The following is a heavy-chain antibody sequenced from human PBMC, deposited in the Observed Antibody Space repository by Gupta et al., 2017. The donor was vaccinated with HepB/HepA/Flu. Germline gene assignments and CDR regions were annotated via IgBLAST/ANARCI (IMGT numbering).Heavy chain of an antibody. CDR3: ARGPSEYSGDDYAFWGY. CDR2: MNPKKGET. J-gene: IGHJ4*01. CDR1: GYTFTTHD. D-gene: IGHD5-12*01. V-gene: IGHV1-8*01. Sequence: QVQLVQSGAEVKKPGASVKVSCKASGYTFTTHDITWVRQATGQGLEWVGWMNPKKGETGLAKKFRGRVPMTRDTSISTAYMEVGSLTSEDTAGYYLARGPSEYSGDDYAFWGYWGQGNLVTVSS.